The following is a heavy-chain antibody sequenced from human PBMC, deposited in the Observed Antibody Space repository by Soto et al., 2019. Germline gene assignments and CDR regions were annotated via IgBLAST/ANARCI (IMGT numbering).Heavy chain of an antibody. V-gene: IGHV6-1*01. Sequence: SHTLSLTCVISGDSVSSNSAAWNLIGQSPSRGLEWLGRTYYRSKWYNDYAVSVKSRITFNPDTSKNQFSLQLNSVTPDDTAVYYCARGQWLEFEYWGKGTQVTVSS. D-gene: IGHD6-19*01. CDR2: TYYRSKWYN. J-gene: IGHJ4*02. CDR3: ARGQWLEFEY. CDR1: GDSVSSNSAA.